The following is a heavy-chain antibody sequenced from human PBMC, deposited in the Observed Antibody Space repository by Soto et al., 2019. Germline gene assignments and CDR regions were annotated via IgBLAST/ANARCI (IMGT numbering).Heavy chain of an antibody. CDR2: ISGSGGST. D-gene: IGHD2-21*01. CDR3: AKDGYSGTWEWFDP. Sequence: GGSLRLSCAASGFTFSSYAMSWVRQASGKGLEWVSAISGSGGSTYYADSVKGRFTISRDNSKNTLYLQMNSLRAEDTAVYYCAKDGYSGTWEWFDPWGQGTLVTVSS. J-gene: IGHJ5*02. CDR1: GFTFSSYA. V-gene: IGHV3-23*01.